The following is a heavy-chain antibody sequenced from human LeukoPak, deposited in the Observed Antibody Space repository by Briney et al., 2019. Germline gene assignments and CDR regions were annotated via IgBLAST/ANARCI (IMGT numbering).Heavy chain of an antibody. J-gene: IGHJ4*02. V-gene: IGHV3-73*01. CDR2: IRSKADSSAT. Sequence: GSLRLSCAASGFTFSDSGMHWVRQASGKGLEWVGHIRSKADSSATVYAASVKGRSTITRDDSENTAYLQMNSLKTEDTAVYYCASFPSGSYSAYWGQGTLVTVSS. CDR3: ASFPSGSYSAY. CDR1: GFTFSDSG. D-gene: IGHD1-26*01.